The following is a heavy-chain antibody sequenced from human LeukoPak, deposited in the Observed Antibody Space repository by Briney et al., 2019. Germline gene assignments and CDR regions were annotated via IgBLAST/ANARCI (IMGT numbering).Heavy chain of an antibody. CDR3: ARGATDY. J-gene: IGHJ4*02. D-gene: IGHD1-26*01. CDR2: IYYSGST. Sequence: SETLSLTCTVSGGSISSSSYYWGWLRQPPGKGLEWIGSIYYSGSTYYNPSLNSLVTISVDTSKNQFPLKLSSVTAADTAVYYCARGATDYWGQGTLVTVSS. CDR1: GGSISSSSYY. V-gene: IGHV4-39*01.